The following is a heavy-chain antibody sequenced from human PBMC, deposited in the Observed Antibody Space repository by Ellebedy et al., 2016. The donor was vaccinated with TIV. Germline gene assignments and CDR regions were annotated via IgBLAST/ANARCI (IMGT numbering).Heavy chain of an antibody. D-gene: IGHD4-17*01. CDR3: ATDGSYGDYLSPTHAFVM. CDR1: GFSFSSYW. V-gene: IGHV3-7*01. J-gene: IGHJ3*02. Sequence: GGSLRLSCAASGFSFSSYWMSWVRQAPGKGLEWVANIRLDGSDKYYVDSVKGRFTVSRDNAKNSLYLQMTSLRADDTAVYYCATDGSYGDYLSPTHAFVMWGQGTMVTVSS. CDR2: IRLDGSDK.